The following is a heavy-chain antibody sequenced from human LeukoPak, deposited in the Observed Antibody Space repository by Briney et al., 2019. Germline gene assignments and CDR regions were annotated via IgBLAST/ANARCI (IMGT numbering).Heavy chain of an antibody. CDR3: ARDPSSHNDYVWGSYRYPDY. J-gene: IGHJ4*02. CDR2: ISGSGGST. D-gene: IGHD3-16*02. CDR1: GFTFSSYA. Sequence: GGSLRLSCTASGFTFSSYAMSWVRQAPGKGLEWVSAISGSGGSTYYADSVKGRFTISRDNSKNTLYLQMNSLRAEDTAVYYCARDPSSHNDYVWGSYRYPDYWGQGTLVTVSS. V-gene: IGHV3-23*01.